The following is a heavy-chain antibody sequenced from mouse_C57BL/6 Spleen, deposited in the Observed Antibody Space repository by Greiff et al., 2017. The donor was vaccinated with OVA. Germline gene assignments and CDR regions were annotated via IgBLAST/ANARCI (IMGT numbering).Heavy chain of an antibody. D-gene: IGHD2-1*01. Sequence: VQLKESGPGMVKPSQSLSLTCTVTGYSITSGYDWHWIRHFPGNKLEWMGYISYSGSTNYNPSLKSRISITHDTSKNHFFLKLNSVTTEDTATYYCARESGNYLDYWGQGTTLTVSS. V-gene: IGHV3-1*01. J-gene: IGHJ2*01. CDR1: GYSITSGYD. CDR2: ISYSGST. CDR3: ARESGNYLDY.